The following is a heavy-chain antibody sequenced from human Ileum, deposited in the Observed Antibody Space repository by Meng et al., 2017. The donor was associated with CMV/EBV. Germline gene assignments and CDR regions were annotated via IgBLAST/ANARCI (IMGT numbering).Heavy chain of an antibody. J-gene: IGHJ4*02. CDR3: AKGRDDYDY. Sequence: GGSLRLSCAASGFTFSSYGMHWVHQAPGKGLEWVAFIRYDGSNKYYADSVKGRFTISRDNSKNTLYLQMNSLRAEDTAVYYCAKGRDDYDYWGQGTLVTVSS. V-gene: IGHV3-30*02. CDR2: IRYDGSNK. CDR1: GFTFSSYG. D-gene: IGHD5-12*01.